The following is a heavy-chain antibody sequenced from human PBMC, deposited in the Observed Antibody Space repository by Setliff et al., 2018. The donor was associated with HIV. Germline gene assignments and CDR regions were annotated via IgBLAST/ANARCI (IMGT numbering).Heavy chain of an antibody. CDR2: IKQDGSEK. CDR3: ARGPSSTHWSPGYFQH. J-gene: IGHJ1*01. V-gene: IGHV3-7*03. D-gene: IGHD2-8*02. CDR1: GFTFSSNW. Sequence: LSCVASGFTFSSNWLSWVRQAPGKGLEWVANIKQDGSEKYYVDSVKGRFTISRDNAKNSLYLQVNNLRAEDTAVYYCARGPSSTHWSPGYFQHWGQGTPVTVSS.